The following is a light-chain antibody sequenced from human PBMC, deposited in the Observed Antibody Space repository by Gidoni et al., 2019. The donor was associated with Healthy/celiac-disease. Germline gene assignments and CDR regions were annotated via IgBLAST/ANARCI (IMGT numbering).Light chain of an antibody. CDR2: AAS. Sequence: AIRMTQSPSSFSASTGDRVTITCRASQGISSYLAWYQQKPGKAPKLLIYAASTLQSGVPSRFSGSGSGTDFTLPISCLQSEDFATYYCQQYYRYPPTFGGGTKVEIK. CDR3: QQYYRYPPT. V-gene: IGKV1-8*01. J-gene: IGKJ4*01. CDR1: QGISSY.